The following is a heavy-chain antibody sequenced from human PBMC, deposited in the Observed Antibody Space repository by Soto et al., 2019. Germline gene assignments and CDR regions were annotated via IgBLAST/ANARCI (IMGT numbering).Heavy chain of an antibody. CDR2: ISYDGSNK. J-gene: IGHJ4*02. D-gene: IGHD3-3*01. Sequence: GGSLRLSCAASGFTFSSYGMHWVRQAPGKGLEWVAVISYDGSNKYYADSVKGRFTISRDNSKNTLYLQMNSLRAEDTAVYYCAKETDGGFLEWSFDYWGQGT. V-gene: IGHV3-30*18. CDR1: GFTFSSYG. CDR3: AKETDGGFLEWSFDY.